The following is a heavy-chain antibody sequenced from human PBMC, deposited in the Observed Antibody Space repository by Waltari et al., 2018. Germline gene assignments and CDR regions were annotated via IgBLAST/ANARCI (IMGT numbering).Heavy chain of an antibody. CDR2: ITHTGTV. V-gene: IGHV4-34*01. Sequence: QVQLHQWGAGLLKPSETLSLTCHVSGGSFSGYYWTWIRHFPGKGLELIGEITHTGTVRYHPSLQSRVTLLVDTPNFQFSLRLTSISAADMGLYYCARGLYAPYGLDVWGQGTTVTVSS. J-gene: IGHJ6*02. CDR3: ARGLYAPYGLDV. D-gene: IGHD3-16*01. CDR1: GGSFSGYY.